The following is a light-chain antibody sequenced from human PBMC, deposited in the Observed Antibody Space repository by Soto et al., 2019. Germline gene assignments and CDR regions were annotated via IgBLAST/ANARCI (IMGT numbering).Light chain of an antibody. J-gene: IGKJ1*01. Sequence: DIRMTQSPSSVSASVGDRVTITCRASQGIGSWLAWYQQKPGKAPKLLTYAASTLQGGVPSRFSGSGSGTDFTLTISSLQTEDFATYYCQQANSFPWTFGQGTKVEIK. CDR3: QQANSFPWT. CDR2: AAS. CDR1: QGIGSW. V-gene: IGKV1D-12*01.